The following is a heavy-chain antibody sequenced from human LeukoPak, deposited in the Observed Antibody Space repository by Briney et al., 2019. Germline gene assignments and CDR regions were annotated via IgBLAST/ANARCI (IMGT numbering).Heavy chain of an antibody. CDR1: GFTCSNYS. Sequence: GGSLRLSCAASGFTCSNYSMHWVRQTPDKGLQWVPSISISSNFIYYAESLRGRISISRDNAKNSLSLQMNSLRAEDTALYYCARAKMYCTGGSCYSDDAFDLWGQGTMVTVSS. J-gene: IGHJ3*01. D-gene: IGHD2-15*01. CDR3: ARAKMYCTGGSCYSDDAFDL. V-gene: IGHV3-21*01. CDR2: ISISSNFI.